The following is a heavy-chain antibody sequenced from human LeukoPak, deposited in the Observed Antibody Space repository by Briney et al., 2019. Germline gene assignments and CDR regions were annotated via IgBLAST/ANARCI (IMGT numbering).Heavy chain of an antibody. D-gene: IGHD4-17*01. Sequence: SETLSLTCAVYGGSFSAYYWSWIRQPPGKGLEWIGEINHSGSTNYSPSLKSRVTISVDKSKNQFSLKLSSVTAADTAVYYCARGGGDYNTNFDSWGQGTLVTVSS. J-gene: IGHJ4*02. CDR1: GGSFSAYY. CDR3: ARGGGDYNTNFDS. CDR2: INHSGST. V-gene: IGHV4-34*01.